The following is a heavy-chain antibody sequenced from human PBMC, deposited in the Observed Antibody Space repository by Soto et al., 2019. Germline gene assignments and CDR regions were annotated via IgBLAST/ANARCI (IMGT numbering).Heavy chain of an antibody. CDR1: GFTFSSYA. CDR3: ANSHISHVDYVRGSFQH. Sequence: PGGSLRLSCSASGFTFSSYAMNWVRQAPWKGLEWVSVISGSGTRTYYADSVEGRFTISRDNSKNTLYLQMNSLRAEDTAVYYCANSHISHVDYVRGSFQHWGQGTLVTVSS. J-gene: IGHJ1*01. D-gene: IGHD3-10*02. V-gene: IGHV3-23*01. CDR2: ISGSGTRT.